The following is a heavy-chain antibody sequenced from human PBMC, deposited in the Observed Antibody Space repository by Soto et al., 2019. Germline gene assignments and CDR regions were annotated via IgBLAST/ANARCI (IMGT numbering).Heavy chain of an antibody. D-gene: IGHD3-10*01. CDR2: FDLENGET. CDR3: AIEVRRRNQFDY. Sequence: ASVKVSCKVSGYTLTELSIHWVRQAPGEGLEWMGGFDLENGETIYAQRFQGRVTMTEESSADTPYMELSSLRSEDTAVYYCAIEVRRRNQFDYWGQGTMVTVSS. CDR1: GYTLTELS. V-gene: IGHV1-24*01. J-gene: IGHJ4*02.